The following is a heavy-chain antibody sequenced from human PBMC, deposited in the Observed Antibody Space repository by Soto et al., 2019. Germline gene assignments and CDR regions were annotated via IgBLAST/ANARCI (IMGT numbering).Heavy chain of an antibody. CDR3: AKSIVAVAGPVDY. CDR2: ISGSGGST. V-gene: IGHV3-23*01. J-gene: IGHJ4*02. Sequence: EVQLLESGGGLVQPGESLRLSCAASGFTFSSYAMSWVRQAPGKGLEWVSTISGSGGSTHYADSVKGQFTISRDNSKNRLYLQVNSLRAEETAVYYCAKSIVAVAGPVDYWGQGTLVTVSS. CDR1: GFTFSSYA. D-gene: IGHD6-19*01.